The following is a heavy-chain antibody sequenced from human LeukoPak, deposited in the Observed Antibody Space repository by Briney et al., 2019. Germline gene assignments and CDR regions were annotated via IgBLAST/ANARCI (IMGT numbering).Heavy chain of an antibody. CDR2: IYNSGST. D-gene: IGHD6-13*01. CDR1: GGSFSSNSNY. V-gene: IGHV4-39*01. Sequence: SETLSLTCTVSGGSFSSNSNYWGWVRQPPGKGLEWIGSIYNSGSTYYNPSLKSRVTISVDTSKNQFSLKLSSVTAADTAVYYCAKHGGIAASHDYWGQGTLVTVSS. J-gene: IGHJ4*02. CDR3: AKHGGIAASHDY.